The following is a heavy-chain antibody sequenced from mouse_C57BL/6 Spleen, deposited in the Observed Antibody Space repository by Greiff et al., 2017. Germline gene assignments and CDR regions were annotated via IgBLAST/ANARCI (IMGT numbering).Heavy chain of an antibody. CDR3: ARLGGNAHFDY. Sequence: QVQLQQSGAELVRPGSSVKLSCKASGYTFTSYWMDWVKQRPGQGLEWIGNIYPSDSETHYNQKFKDKATLTVDKSSSAAYMQLSSLTSEDSAVYYSARLGGNAHFDYWGQGTTLTVSS. CDR1: GYTFTSYW. J-gene: IGHJ2*01. V-gene: IGHV1-61*01. D-gene: IGHD2-1*01. CDR2: IYPSDSET.